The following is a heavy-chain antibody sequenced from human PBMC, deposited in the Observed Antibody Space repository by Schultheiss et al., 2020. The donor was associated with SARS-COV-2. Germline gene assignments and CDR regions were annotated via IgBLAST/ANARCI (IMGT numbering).Heavy chain of an antibody. Sequence: GSLRLSCTVSGGSISSYYWSWIRQPPGKGLEWIGYIYYSGSTNYNPSLKSRVTISVDTSKNQFSLKLSSVTAADTAVYYCARGPPSAVAGNNWFDPWGQGTLVTVSS. D-gene: IGHD6-19*01. V-gene: IGHV4-59*12. CDR2: IYYSGST. CDR3: ARGPPSAVAGNNWFDP. CDR1: GGSISSYY. J-gene: IGHJ5*02.